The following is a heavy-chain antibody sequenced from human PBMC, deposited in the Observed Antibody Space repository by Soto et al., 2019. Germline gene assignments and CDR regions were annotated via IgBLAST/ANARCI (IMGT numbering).Heavy chain of an antibody. CDR2: INHSGST. Sequence: SETLSLTCAVYGGSFSGYYWSWIRQPPGKGLEWIGEINHSGSTNYNPSLKSRVTISVDTSKNQFSLKLSSVTAADTAVYYCASSLLYCSGGSCLAVVWDYWGQGTLVTVSS. CDR1: GGSFSGYY. D-gene: IGHD2-15*01. J-gene: IGHJ4*02. V-gene: IGHV4-34*01. CDR3: ASSLLYCSGGSCLAVVWDY.